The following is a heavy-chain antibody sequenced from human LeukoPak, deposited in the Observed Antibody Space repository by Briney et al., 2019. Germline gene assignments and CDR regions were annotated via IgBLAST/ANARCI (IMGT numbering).Heavy chain of an antibody. CDR2: IYSGGST. Sequence: GGSLRLSCAASGFTVSSNSMTWVRQAPGKGLEWVSVIYSGGSTYSADSVKGRFTISSDNSKNTLYLQMNSLRAEDTAVYYCARLEFRYFDYWGQGTLVTVSS. CDR1: GFTVSSNS. D-gene: IGHD3-3*01. CDR3: ARLEFRYFDY. J-gene: IGHJ4*02. V-gene: IGHV3-53*01.